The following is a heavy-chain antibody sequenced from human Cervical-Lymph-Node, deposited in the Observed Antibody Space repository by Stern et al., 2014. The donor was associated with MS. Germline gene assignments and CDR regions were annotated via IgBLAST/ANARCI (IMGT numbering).Heavy chain of an antibody. CDR3: ARTSYGANSLQLDF. D-gene: IGHD4/OR15-4a*01. Sequence: QVQLVQSGAEVKKPGASVKVSCKTSGYNFTNYFIHWVRQAPGEGLEWMGIINPSDGGRRYAQKYQGRITLTRDGSTTTVYMEISSLTSSDTAVYYCARTSYGANSLQLDFWGQGTLVTVS. J-gene: IGHJ4*02. CDR2: INPSDGGR. CDR1: GYNFTNYF. V-gene: IGHV1-46*01.